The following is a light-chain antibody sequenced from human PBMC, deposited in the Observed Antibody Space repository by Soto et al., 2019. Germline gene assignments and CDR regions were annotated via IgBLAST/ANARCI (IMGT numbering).Light chain of an antibody. V-gene: IGKV3-20*01. CDR1: QFVSSNS. J-gene: IGKJ1*01. CDR2: DAS. Sequence: EIVLTQSPGTLSLSPGERATLSCRASQFVSSNSLAWYQQKRGQAPRLLIHDASSRATGIPDRFSGSGSGTDFTLTISRLEPEDFAVYYCQQYAGSPRTFGQWTKV. CDR3: QQYAGSPRT.